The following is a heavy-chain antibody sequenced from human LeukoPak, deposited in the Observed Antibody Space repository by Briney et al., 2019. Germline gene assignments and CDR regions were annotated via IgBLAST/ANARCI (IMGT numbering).Heavy chain of an antibody. D-gene: IGHD3-10*01. J-gene: IGHJ6*02. CDR3: ARVIGSGSYWDSDYYGMDV. Sequence: SVKVSCKASGYTFTAYYMHWVRQAPGQGLEWMGGIIPIFGTANYAQKFQGRVTITADESTSTAYMELSSLRSEDTAVYYCARVIGSGSYWDSDYYGMDVWGQGTTVTVSS. V-gene: IGHV1-69*13. CDR1: GYTFTAYY. CDR2: IIPIFGTA.